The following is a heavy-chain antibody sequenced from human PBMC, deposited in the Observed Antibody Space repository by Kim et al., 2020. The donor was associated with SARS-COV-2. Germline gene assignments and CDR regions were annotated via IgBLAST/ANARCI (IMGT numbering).Heavy chain of an antibody. D-gene: IGHD1-7*01. Sequence: SVKVSCKPSGGTLSNYAINWVRQAPRQGLEWLGDINPIFGKANYAEKFQGRVTITADESTSTIYMEMTGLTSEDTAVYYCARERELHSPCFGHWGQGTL. CDR2: INPIFGKA. CDR1: GGTLSNYA. J-gene: IGHJ5*02. CDR3: ARERELHSPCFGH. V-gene: IGHV1-69*13.